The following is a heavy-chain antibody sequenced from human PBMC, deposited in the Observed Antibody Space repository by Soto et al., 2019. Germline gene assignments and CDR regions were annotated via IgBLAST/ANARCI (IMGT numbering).Heavy chain of an antibody. CDR3: ERVGPRGYSYGHFDY. CDR1: GYTFTTYA. Sequence: ASVKVSCKASGYTFTTYALHWVRQAPGQRLEWMGWINAGSADIKYSQKFQGRVTITRDTSASTVYMELSSLRSEDTAVYYCERVGPRGYSYGHFDYWGQGTLVTVSS. J-gene: IGHJ4*02. D-gene: IGHD5-18*01. CDR2: INAGSADI. V-gene: IGHV1-3*01.